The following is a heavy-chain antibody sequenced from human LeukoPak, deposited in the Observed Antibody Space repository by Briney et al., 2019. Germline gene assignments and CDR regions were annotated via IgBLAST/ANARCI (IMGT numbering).Heavy chain of an antibody. V-gene: IGHV4-4*02. CDR3: ARDSIPYSPNFYGAFDI. CDR2: IYHSGSI. CDR1: GGSINSSNW. Sequence: SETLSLTCAVSGGSINSSNWWSWVRQSPGKGLEWIGDIYHSGSINYNPSLKSRVTISVDKSKNQFSLNLISVTAADSAVYYCARDSIPYSPNFYGAFDIWGQGTMVTVSS. J-gene: IGHJ3*02. D-gene: IGHD2-15*01.